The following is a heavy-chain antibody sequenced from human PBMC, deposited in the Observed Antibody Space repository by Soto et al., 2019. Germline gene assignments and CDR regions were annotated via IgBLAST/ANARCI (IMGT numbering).Heavy chain of an antibody. CDR1: GGSFSGYY. D-gene: IGHD5-12*01. CDR3: ARMGLKMATNFDY. J-gene: IGHJ4*02. CDR2: INHSGST. V-gene: IGHV4-34*01. Sequence: SQTLSLTCAVYGGSFSGYYWSWIRQPPGKGLEWIGEINHSGSTNYNPSLKSRVTISVDTSKNQLSLKLSSVTAADTAVYYCARMGLKMATNFDYWGQGTLVTVSS.